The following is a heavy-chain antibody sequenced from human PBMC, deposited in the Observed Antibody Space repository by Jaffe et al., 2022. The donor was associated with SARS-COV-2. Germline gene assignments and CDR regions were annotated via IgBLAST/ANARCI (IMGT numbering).Heavy chain of an antibody. CDR3: ARPLSDSGSYLSDAFDI. Sequence: QLQLQESGPGLVKPSETLSLTCTVSGGSISSSSYYWGWIRQPPGKGLEWIGSIYYSGSTYYNPSLKSRVTISVDTSKNQFSLKLSSVTAADTAVYYCARPLSDSGSYLSDAFDIWGQGTMVTVSS. CDR1: GGSISSSSYY. J-gene: IGHJ3*02. D-gene: IGHD1-26*01. CDR2: IYYSGST. V-gene: IGHV4-39*01.